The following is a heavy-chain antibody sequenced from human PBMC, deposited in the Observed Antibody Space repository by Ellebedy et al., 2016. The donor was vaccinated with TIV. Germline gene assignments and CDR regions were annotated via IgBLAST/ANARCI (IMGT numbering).Heavy chain of an antibody. CDR2: ISADTGNR. D-gene: IGHD2-15*01. V-gene: IGHV1-18*01. CDR3: AKATVVRPAEFDY. Sequence: ASVKVSCXASAYRFNNYGIGWVRQSPGQGLEWVGWISADTGNRNYAQKLQGRVTLTTDTSTSTAYMELRSLRSDDTAVYFCAKATVVRPAEFDYWGPGTLVTVSS. CDR1: AYRFNNYG. J-gene: IGHJ4*02.